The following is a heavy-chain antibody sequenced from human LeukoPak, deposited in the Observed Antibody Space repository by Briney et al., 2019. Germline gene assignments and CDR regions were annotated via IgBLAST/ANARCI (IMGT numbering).Heavy chain of an antibody. CDR2: ISYDGSNK. D-gene: IGHD6-19*01. V-gene: IGHV3-30*04. CDR3: AKDQRGSGWYYFDY. Sequence: GGSLRLSCAASGFTFSSYAMHWVRQAPGKGLEWVAVISYDGSNKYYEDSVKGRFTISRDNSKNRVYLQMNSVRAEETAVYYCAKDQRGSGWYYFDYWGQGTLVTVSS. CDR1: GFTFSSYA. J-gene: IGHJ4*02.